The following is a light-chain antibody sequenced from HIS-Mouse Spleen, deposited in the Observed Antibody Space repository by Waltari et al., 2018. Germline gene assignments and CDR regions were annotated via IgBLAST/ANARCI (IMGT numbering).Light chain of an antibody. CDR2: EDS. CDR1: ALPKKY. V-gene: IGLV3-10*01. J-gene: IGLJ2*01. Sequence: SYELTQPPSVSVSPGQTARITCSGDALPKKYAYWYQQKSGQAPGLVTYEDSNRPSGIPERFSGSSSGTMATLTISGAQVEDEADYYCYSTDSSGNHRVFGGGTKLTVL. CDR3: YSTDSSGNHRV.